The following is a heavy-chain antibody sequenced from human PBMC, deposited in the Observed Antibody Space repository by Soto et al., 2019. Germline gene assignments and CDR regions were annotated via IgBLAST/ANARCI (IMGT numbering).Heavy chain of an antibody. CDR3: AKAGEDGGNSGPLGY. CDR2: IAYDGSNK. V-gene: IGHV3-30*18. D-gene: IGHD2-21*02. CDR1: GFTFSTYG. Sequence: LRLSCAASGFTFSTYGMHWVRQAPGKGLEWVAVIAYDGSNKYYADSVKGRFIISRDNSKNTLYLQMNSLRAEDTAVYYCAKAGEDGGNSGPLGYWGQGTLVTVSS. J-gene: IGHJ4*01.